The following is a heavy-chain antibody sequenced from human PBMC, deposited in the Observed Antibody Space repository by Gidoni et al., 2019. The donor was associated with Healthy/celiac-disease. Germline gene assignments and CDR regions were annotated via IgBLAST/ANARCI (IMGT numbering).Heavy chain of an antibody. J-gene: IGHJ4*02. Sequence: QVQLVESGGGVVQPGRSLRLSCAASGFTFSSYGMHWVRQAPGKGLEWVAVIWYDGSNKYYADSVKGRFTISRDNSKNTLYLQMNSLRAEDTAVYYCARDLGGNYYFDYWGQGTLVTVSS. CDR1: GFTFSSYG. CDR3: ARDLGGNYYFDY. D-gene: IGHD1-1*01. V-gene: IGHV3-33*01. CDR2: IWYDGSNK.